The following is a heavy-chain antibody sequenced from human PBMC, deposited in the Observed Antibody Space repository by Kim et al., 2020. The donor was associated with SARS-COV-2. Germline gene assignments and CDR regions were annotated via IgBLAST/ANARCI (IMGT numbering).Heavy chain of an antibody. J-gene: IGHJ4*02. Sequence: GGSLRLSCVASGFTFSTSPMGWVRQAPGKGLEWVSRISWDVTRTYYADSVKGRVTMSSDKSKNMLYLHMNSLRVEDTAVYYCAKGVINSGFDYWGQGTQVTVSS. CDR2: ISWDVTRT. D-gene: IGHD1-26*01. V-gene: IGHV3-23*01. CDR1: GFTFSTSP. CDR3: AKGVINSGFDY.